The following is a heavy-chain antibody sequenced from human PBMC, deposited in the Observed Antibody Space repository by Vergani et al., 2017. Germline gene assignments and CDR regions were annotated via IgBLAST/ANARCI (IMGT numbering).Heavy chain of an antibody. Sequence: QVQLVQSGAEVKKPGSSVKVSCKASGGTFSSYTISWVRQAPGQGLEWMGRIIPILGIANYAQKFQGRVTITADKSTSTAYMELGSLRSEATAVYYCAKAGYCSSTSCASAEYFQHWGQGTLVTVSS. CDR3: AKAGYCSSTSCASAEYFQH. CDR1: GGTFSSYT. J-gene: IGHJ1*01. V-gene: IGHV1-69*02. D-gene: IGHD2-2*01. CDR2: IIPILGIA.